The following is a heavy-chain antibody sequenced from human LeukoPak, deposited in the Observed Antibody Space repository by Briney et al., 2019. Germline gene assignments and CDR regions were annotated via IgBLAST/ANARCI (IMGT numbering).Heavy chain of an antibody. J-gene: IGHJ4*02. D-gene: IGHD6-19*01. V-gene: IGHV6-1*01. Sequence: SQTLSLTCAISGDSVSSNSAAWHWLRQSPSRGLEWLGRTYYRSKWYNDYAVSVKSRITINPDTSKNQLSLQLNSVTPEDTAVYYCARETRAQQWWGQGTLVTVSS. CDR2: TYYRSKWYN. CDR3: ARETRAQQW. CDR1: GDSVSSNSAA.